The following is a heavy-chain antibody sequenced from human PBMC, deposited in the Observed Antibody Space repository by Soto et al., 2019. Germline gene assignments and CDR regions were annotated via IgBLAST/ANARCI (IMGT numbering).Heavy chain of an antibody. Sequence: SVKVSCKASGGTFSSYAISWVRQAPGQGLEWMGGIIPIFGTANYAQKFQGRVTITADESTSTAYMELSSLRSEDTAVYYCASRRGYSGYASDYRAQRTLVTVSS. CDR3: ASRRGYSGYASDY. CDR2: IIPIFGTA. CDR1: GGTFSSYA. D-gene: IGHD5-12*01. V-gene: IGHV1-69*13. J-gene: IGHJ4*02.